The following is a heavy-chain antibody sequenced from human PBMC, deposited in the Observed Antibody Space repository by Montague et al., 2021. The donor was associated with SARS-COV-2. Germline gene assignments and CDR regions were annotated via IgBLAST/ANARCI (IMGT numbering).Heavy chain of an antibody. Sequence: TLSLTCTVSGGSIRGGSYYWSWIRQPAGKGLEWIGRIYSSGGTNYNPSLKSRVTMSVDTSKNQFSLKVSSVTAADTAVYYCARDYGDYSYYYGLDVWGQGTTVTVSS. CDR3: ARDYGDYSYYYGLDV. CDR1: GGSIRGGSYY. V-gene: IGHV4-61*02. J-gene: IGHJ6*02. CDR2: IYSSGGT. D-gene: IGHD4-17*01.